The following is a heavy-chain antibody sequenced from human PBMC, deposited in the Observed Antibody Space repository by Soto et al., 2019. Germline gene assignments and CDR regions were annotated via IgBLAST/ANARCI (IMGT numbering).Heavy chain of an antibody. D-gene: IGHD5-12*01. CDR3: AHRPRGYAYYFDY. J-gene: IGHJ4*02. CDR1: GFSLSTRGVA. V-gene: IGHV2-5*02. CDR2: IYWDEDK. Sequence: QITLKESGPTLVKHTQTRTLTCTFSGFSLSTRGVAVGWFRQPPGKALEWLALIYWDEDKWYSPSLQTRLTITDATTKNQVVLTMTNMDPVDTSSYSCAHRPRGYAYYFDYWGQGTLVTVSS.